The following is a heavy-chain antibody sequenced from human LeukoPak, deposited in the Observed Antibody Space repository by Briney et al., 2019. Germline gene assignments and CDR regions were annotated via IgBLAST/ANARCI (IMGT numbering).Heavy chain of an antibody. CDR3: TTEVVVVPAATTPPFDY. J-gene: IGHJ4*02. CDR2: IKSKTDGGTT. CDR1: GFTFSNAW. D-gene: IGHD2-2*01. V-gene: IGHV3-15*01. Sequence: GGSLRLSCAASGFTFSNAWMSWVRQAPGKGLEWVGRIKSKTDGGTTDYAAPVKGRFTISRDDSKNTLYLQMNSLKTEDTAVYYCTTEVVVVPAATTPPFDYWGQGTLVTVSS.